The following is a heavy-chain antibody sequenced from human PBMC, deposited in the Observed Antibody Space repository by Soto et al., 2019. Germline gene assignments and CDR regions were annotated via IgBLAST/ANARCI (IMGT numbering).Heavy chain of an antibody. J-gene: IGHJ4*02. V-gene: IGHV3-23*01. Sequence: GGSLRLSCAASGFTFSSYAMSWVRQAPGKGLEWASAISGSGGSTYYADSVKGRFTISRDNSKNTLYLQMNSLRAEDTAVYYCAKNQQWLVGGYDYWGQGTLVTVPS. CDR3: AKNQQWLVGGYDY. CDR2: ISGSGGST. D-gene: IGHD6-19*01. CDR1: GFTFSSYA.